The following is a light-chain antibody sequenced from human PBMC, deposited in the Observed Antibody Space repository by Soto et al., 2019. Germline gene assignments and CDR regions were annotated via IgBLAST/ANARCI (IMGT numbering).Light chain of an antibody. Sequence: QSALTHPPSASWSPGHSVTISCTGTSSDVGGYNFVSWYQHFPGKAPKLIIYEVTKRPSGVPDRFSGSKSGNTASLTVSGLQTDDEADYYCSSYGGSTNFVFGTGTKVTXL. V-gene: IGLV2-8*01. CDR3: SSYGGSTNFV. CDR2: EVT. CDR1: SSDVGGYNF. J-gene: IGLJ1*01.